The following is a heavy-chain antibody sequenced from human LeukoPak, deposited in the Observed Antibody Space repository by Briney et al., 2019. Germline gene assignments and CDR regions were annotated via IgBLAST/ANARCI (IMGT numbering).Heavy chain of an antibody. Sequence: PETLSLTCAVYGGSFSGYYWSWIRQPPGKGLEWIGEINHSGSTNYNPSLKSRVTISVDTSKNQFSLKLSSVTAADTAVYYCAKVGSYGYYFDYWGQGTLVTVSS. CDR3: AKVGSYGYYFDY. J-gene: IGHJ4*02. CDR2: INHSGST. D-gene: IGHD5-18*01. V-gene: IGHV4-34*01. CDR1: GGSFSGYY.